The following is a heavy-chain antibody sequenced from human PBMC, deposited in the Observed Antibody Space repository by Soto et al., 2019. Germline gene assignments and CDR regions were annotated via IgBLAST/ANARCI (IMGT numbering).Heavy chain of an antibody. CDR3: AKGVGGYSGYGMDV. Sequence: EGQLVESGGGLVQPGRSLRLSCAASGFTFHDYAMHWVRQAPGKGLEWVSGISWNSGNIPYADPVRGRFTISRDNAKNSLYLQMDSLRPEDTALYYCAKGVGGYSGYGMDVWGKGTTVTVSS. J-gene: IGHJ6*04. V-gene: IGHV3-9*01. D-gene: IGHD5-12*01. CDR2: ISWNSGNI. CDR1: GFTFHDYA.